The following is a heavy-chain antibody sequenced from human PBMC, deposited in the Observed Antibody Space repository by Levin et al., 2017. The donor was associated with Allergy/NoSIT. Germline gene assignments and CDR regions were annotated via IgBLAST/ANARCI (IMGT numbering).Heavy chain of an antibody. J-gene: IGHJ4*02. CDR1: GFTFDDYA. Sequence: AGGSLRLSCAASGFTFDDYAMHWVRQAPGKGLEWVSGISWNSGSIGYADSVKGRFTISRDNAKNSLYLQMNSLRAEDTALYYCAKDGGSGSFGDYFDYWGQGTLVTVSS. CDR3: AKDGGSGSFGDYFDY. V-gene: IGHV3-9*01. D-gene: IGHD3-10*01. CDR2: ISWNSGSI.